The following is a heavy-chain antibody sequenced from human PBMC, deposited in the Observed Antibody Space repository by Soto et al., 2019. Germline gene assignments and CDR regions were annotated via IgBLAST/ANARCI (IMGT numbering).Heavy chain of an antibody. V-gene: IGHV4-4*07. CDR2: ISTTANT. D-gene: IGHD1-1*01. CDR3: EGESGENWRYEAY. J-gene: IGHJ4*02. CDR1: GDTITSFS. Sequence: QVQLQESGPGLVKPSETLSLTCTVSGDTITSFSWNWIRQSAGKGLEWIGRISTTANTHYNPSLESRVTMSLVTSKNQFSLKLTSVSAGDTAVYYCEGESGENWRYEAYWGQGTLVTVSS.